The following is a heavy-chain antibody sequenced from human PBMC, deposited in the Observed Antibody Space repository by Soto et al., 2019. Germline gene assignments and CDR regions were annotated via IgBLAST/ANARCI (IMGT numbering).Heavy chain of an antibody. V-gene: IGHV1-8*01. D-gene: IGHD3-10*01. CDR3: ARGRYYYGSGSYYRFDY. Sequence: GASVKVSCKASGYTFTSYDINWVRQATGQGLEWMGWMNPNSGNTGYAQKFQGRVTMTRNTSISTAYMELSSLRSEDTAVYYCARGRYYYGSGSYYRFDYWGQGTLVTVSS. CDR1: GYTFTSYD. CDR2: MNPNSGNT. J-gene: IGHJ4*02.